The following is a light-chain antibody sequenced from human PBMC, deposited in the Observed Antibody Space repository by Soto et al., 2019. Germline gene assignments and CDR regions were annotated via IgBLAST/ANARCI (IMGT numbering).Light chain of an antibody. Sequence: EIVLTQSPGTLSLSPGERATLSCRTSQSVNNNYLAWYRQNPGQAPRLLIYGASSRAGGIPDRFRGSGSGKDFTLTISRLEPEDFAVYYCQQYGSSPRTFGQGTKVEIK. J-gene: IGKJ2*01. CDR3: QQYGSSPRT. CDR2: GAS. CDR1: QSVNNNY. V-gene: IGKV3-20*01.